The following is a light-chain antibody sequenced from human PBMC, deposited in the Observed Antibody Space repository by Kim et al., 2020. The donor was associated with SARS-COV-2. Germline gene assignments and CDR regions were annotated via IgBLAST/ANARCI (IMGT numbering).Light chain of an antibody. V-gene: IGLV3-1*01. CDR2: QDS. CDR1: KLGDKY. J-gene: IGLJ2*01. CDR3: QAWDSSTVL. Sequence: SYELTQPPSVSVSPGQTASITCSGDKLGDKYACWYQQKPGQSSVLVIYQDSKRPSGIPERFSGSNSGNTATLTISGPQAMDEADYYCQAWDSSTVLFGGG.